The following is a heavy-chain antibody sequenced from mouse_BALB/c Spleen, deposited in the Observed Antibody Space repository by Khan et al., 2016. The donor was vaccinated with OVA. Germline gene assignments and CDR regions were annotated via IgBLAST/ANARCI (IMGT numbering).Heavy chain of an antibody. Sequence: EVELVESGGDLVQPGGSLKLSCAASGFTFSRYTMSWVRQTPEKRLEWVAFISTGGGSTYYPDTVKGRFTISRDNAKNTLYLQMNSLKSEDTAMYDCARPYTTEYDYVMDYWGQGTSVTVSS. J-gene: IGHJ4*01. V-gene: IGHV5-12-2*01. D-gene: IGHD1-1*01. CDR2: ISTGGGST. CDR3: ARPYTTEYDYVMDY. CDR1: GFTFSRYT.